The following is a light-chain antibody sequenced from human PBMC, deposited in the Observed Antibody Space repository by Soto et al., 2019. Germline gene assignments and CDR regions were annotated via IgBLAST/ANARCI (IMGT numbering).Light chain of an antibody. Sequence: QPDLNKPASGYRAHGQAIPISNKGNGSDVGAYNLVSWYQQHPGKAPKLIICEVNTRPSGISNRFSGSKSGDTASLTISGLQAEDEADYFCCSSAGTVAYVFGTGIKVTVL. V-gene: IGLV2-23*02. CDR1: GSDVGAYNL. J-gene: IGLJ1*01. CDR3: CSSAGTVAYV. CDR2: EVN.